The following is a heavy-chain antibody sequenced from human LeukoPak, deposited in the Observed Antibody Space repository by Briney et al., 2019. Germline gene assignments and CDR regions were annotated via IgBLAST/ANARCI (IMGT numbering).Heavy chain of an antibody. Sequence: GGSLRLSCAASGFTFSSYTLIWVRQAPGKGLEWVSSISGSDSYIYYADSVKGRFTISRDNANNSLYLQMNSLRAEATAVYYCARDAYCGGDCYYDYWGQGTLVTVSS. CDR1: GFTFSSYT. D-gene: IGHD2-21*02. V-gene: IGHV3-21*01. CDR2: ISGSDSYI. J-gene: IGHJ4*02. CDR3: ARDAYCGGDCYYDY.